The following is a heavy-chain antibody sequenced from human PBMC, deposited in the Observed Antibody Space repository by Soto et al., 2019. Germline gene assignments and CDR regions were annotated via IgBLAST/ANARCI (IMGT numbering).Heavy chain of an antibody. CDR1: GYTFTGHY. Sequence: ASVKVSCKASGYTFTGHYIHWVRQAPEQGPEWMGEIGPESGATRYAQRFQGRVTMTRDMSITTVYMELNNLSPVDTAVYYCARVWVDYGDLIFDYWGQGTLVTVSS. CDR3: ARVWVDYGDLIFDY. D-gene: IGHD4-17*01. V-gene: IGHV1-2*02. CDR2: IGPESGAT. J-gene: IGHJ4*02.